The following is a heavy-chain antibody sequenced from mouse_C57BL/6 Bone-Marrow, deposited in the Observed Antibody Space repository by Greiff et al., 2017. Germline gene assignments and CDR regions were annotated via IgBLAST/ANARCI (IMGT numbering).Heavy chain of an antibody. J-gene: IGHJ2*01. V-gene: IGHV1-81*01. Sequence: QVQLQQSGAELARPGASVKLSCKASGYTFTSYGISWVKQRTGKGLEWIGEIYPRRGNTYYNEKFKGKATLTADKPSSTAYMELRSLTSEDSAVYFCAYGVDYWGQGTTLTVSS. CDR3: AYGVDY. CDR2: IYPRRGNT. CDR1: GYTFTSYG. D-gene: IGHD1-1*02.